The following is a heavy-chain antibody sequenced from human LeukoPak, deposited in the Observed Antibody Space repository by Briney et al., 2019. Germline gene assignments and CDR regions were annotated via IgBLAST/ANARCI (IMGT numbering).Heavy chain of an antibody. Sequence: GGSLRLSCAASGFTFSTYGMTWVRQAPGKGLEWVSAISGSAATTFYADSVKGRFTISRDNSKNTLYLQMNSLRAEDTAVYYCAKIEGYSSNFDYWGQGTLVTVSS. CDR1: GFTFSTYG. J-gene: IGHJ4*02. CDR2: ISGSAATT. D-gene: IGHD6-19*01. CDR3: AKIEGYSSNFDY. V-gene: IGHV3-23*01.